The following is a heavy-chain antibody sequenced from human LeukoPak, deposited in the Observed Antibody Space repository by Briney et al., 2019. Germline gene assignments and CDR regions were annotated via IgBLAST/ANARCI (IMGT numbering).Heavy chain of an antibody. J-gene: IGHJ4*02. CDR2: INPNSGGT. CDR1: GYTFTGYY. D-gene: IGHD2-15*01. CDR3: ARAAVVVAEIDY. V-gene: IGHV1-2*02. Sequence: VSVKVSCKASGYTFTGYYMHWVRQAPGQGLEWMGWINPNSGGTNYAQKFQGRVTMTRDTSISTAYMELSRLRSDDTAVYYCARAAVVVAEIDYWGQGTLVTVSS.